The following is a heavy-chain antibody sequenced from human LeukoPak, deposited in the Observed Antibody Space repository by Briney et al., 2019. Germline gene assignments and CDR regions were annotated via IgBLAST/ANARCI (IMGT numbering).Heavy chain of an antibody. CDR2: ISGSGGST. D-gene: IGHD3-10*01. V-gene: IGHV3-23*01. CDR1: GSTFSSYA. CDR3: ANRWRSGSRTFDY. J-gene: IGHJ4*02. Sequence: GRSLRLSCAASGSTFSSYAMRWVRQAPGRGLEWGSAISGSGGSTYYADSVKGRFTISRDNSKNTLYLQMNSLRAEDTAVCYCANRWRSGSRTFDYWGQGTLVTVSS.